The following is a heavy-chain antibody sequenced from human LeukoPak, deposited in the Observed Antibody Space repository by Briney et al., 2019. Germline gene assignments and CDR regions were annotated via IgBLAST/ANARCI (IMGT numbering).Heavy chain of an antibody. D-gene: IGHD6-13*01. CDR2: ISSSSSYI. J-gene: IGHJ4*02. V-gene: IGHV3-21*01. CDR3: ASHLDVVAAAGTFDY. Sequence: PGGSLRLSCAASGFTFSSYSMNWVRQAQGKGLEWVSSISSSSSYIYYADSVKGRFTISRDNAKNSLYLQMNSLRAEDTAVYYCASHLDVVAAAGTFDYWGQGTLVTVSS. CDR1: GFTFSSYS.